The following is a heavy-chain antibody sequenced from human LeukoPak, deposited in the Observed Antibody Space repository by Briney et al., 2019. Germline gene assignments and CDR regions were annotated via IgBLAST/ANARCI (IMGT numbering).Heavy chain of an antibody. CDR3: VRREYCTTTSCYIRGMDY. D-gene: IGHD2-2*02. CDR1: GGFIDSSSYY. J-gene: IGHJ4*02. CDR2: IYYSGSA. V-gene: IGHV4-39*01. Sequence: SETLSLTCIVSGGFIDSSSYYWGWIRQPPGKGLEWIGNIYYSGSAHYNPSLRSRVTISVDTSKNQFSLKLSSVTAADTAVYFCVRREYCTTTSCYIRGMDYWGQGTLVTVSS.